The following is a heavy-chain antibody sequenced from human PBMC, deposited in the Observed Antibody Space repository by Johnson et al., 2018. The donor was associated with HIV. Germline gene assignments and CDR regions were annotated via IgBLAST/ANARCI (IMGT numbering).Heavy chain of an antibody. Sequence: QEQLVESGGGVVQPGRSLRLSCAASGVTFSSYGMHWVRQAPGKGLEWVAVISYDGSNKYCAEPVKGRFTISREKSKNTLYLQRNSLRAEETAVYYCAREGRRNAFDIWGQGTMVTVSS. CDR2: ISYDGSNK. V-gene: IGHV3-30*03. CDR1: GVTFSSYG. J-gene: IGHJ3*02. CDR3: AREGRRNAFDI.